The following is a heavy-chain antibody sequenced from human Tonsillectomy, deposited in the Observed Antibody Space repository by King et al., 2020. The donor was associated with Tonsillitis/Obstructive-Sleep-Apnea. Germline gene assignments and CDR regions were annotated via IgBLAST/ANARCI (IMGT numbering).Heavy chain of an antibody. CDR1: GFTFSSYA. CDR3: AKPATYDLYDDSSDYSQYYFDY. Sequence: VQLVESGGGLVQPGGSLRLSCAASGFTFSSYAMSWVRQAPGKGLEWVSAISGSGGSTYYADSVKGRFTISRDNSKNTLYLQMNSLRAEDTAVYYCAKPATYDLYDDSSDYSQYYFDYWGQGTLVTVSS. J-gene: IGHJ4*02. V-gene: IGHV3-23*04. D-gene: IGHD3-22*01. CDR2: ISGSGGST.